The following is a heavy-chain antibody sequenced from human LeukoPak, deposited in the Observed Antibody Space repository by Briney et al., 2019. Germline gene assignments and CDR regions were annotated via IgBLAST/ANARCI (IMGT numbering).Heavy chain of an antibody. J-gene: IGHJ3*02. Sequence: SVNVSCKASVGTFSSYAISWVRQAPGQGLEWMGRIIPIFGTANYAQKFQGRVTITADKSTSTAYMELSSLRSEDTAVYYCARPFDYYDSSGYSPDAFDIWGQGTMVTVSS. CDR1: VGTFSSYA. V-gene: IGHV1-69*06. CDR2: IIPIFGTA. D-gene: IGHD3-22*01. CDR3: ARPFDYYDSSGYSPDAFDI.